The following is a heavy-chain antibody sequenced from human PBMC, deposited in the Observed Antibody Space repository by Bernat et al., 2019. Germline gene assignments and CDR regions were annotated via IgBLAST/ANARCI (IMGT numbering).Heavy chain of an antibody. CDR1: GFTFSSYA. D-gene: IGHD2-21*01. J-gene: IGHJ1*01. CDR3: AKVGSPWVIRAEYFQH. CDR2: ISGSGGST. V-gene: IGHV3-23*01. Sequence: EVQLLESGGGLVQPGGSLRLSCAASGFTFSSYAMSWVRQAPGKGLEWVSAISGSGGSTYYADSVKGRFTISRDNSKNTLYLQMNSLRAEDTAVYYCAKVGSPWVIRAEYFQHWGQGTLVTVSS.